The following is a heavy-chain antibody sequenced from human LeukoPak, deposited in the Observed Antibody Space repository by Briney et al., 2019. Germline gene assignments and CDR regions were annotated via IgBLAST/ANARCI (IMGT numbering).Heavy chain of an antibody. D-gene: IGHD2-2*01. CDR3: ARIVYDCSSTSCPFDY. CDR1: GGTFISYA. V-gene: IGHV1-69*01. Sequence: GSSVTVSCKASGGTFISYAISWVRQAPGQGLEWMGGIIPIFGTANYAQKFQGRVTITADESTSTAYMELSSLRSEDTAVYYCARIVYDCSSTSCPFDYWGQGTLSPSPQ. J-gene: IGHJ4*02. CDR2: IIPIFGTA.